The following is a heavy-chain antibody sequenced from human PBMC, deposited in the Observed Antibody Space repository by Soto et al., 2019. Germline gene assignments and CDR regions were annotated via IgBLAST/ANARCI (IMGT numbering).Heavy chain of an antibody. V-gene: IGHV3-23*01. Sequence: EVQLLESGGGLVQPGGSLRLSCAASGFTFSSYAMSWVRQAPGKGLEWVSAISGSGGSTYYADSVKGRFTISRDNSKNTLYLQMNSLRAEDTAVYYCAKDRPPRTSLMWEPTEGFDYWGQGTLVTVSS. CDR2: ISGSGGST. D-gene: IGHD1-26*01. CDR1: GFTFSSYA. CDR3: AKDRPPRTSLMWEPTEGFDY. J-gene: IGHJ4*02.